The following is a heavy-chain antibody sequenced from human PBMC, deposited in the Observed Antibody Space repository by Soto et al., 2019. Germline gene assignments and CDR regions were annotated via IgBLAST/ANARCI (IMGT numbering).Heavy chain of an antibody. CDR2: INHSGST. V-gene: IGHV4-34*01. D-gene: IGHD2-21*02. CDR3: ARDTWVTSFDY. J-gene: IGHJ4*02. Sequence: SETLSLTCAVYGGSFSGYYWSWIRQPPGKGLEWIGEINHSGSTYYNPSLESRVTLSIDRSKGQFSLKLSSVTAADTAVYFCARDTWVTSFDYWSQGTLVTVSS. CDR1: GGSFSGYY.